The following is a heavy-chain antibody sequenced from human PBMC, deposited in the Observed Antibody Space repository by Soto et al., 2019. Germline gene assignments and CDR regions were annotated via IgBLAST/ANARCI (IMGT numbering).Heavy chain of an antibody. CDR1: GYTFTSYG. J-gene: IGHJ6*02. Sequence: QIPLMQSGAEVKKPGASVKVSCKASGYTFTSYGIHWVRQAPGQRLEWTEWINAGNGNTKYSEKFQGRVTITRDTSASTAYLELSSLRSEDTAVYYCARDPNDSSAYYHHYYYGMDVWGQGTTVTVSS. CDR3: ARDPNDSSAYYHHYYYGMDV. V-gene: IGHV1-3*01. D-gene: IGHD3-22*01. CDR2: INAGNGNT.